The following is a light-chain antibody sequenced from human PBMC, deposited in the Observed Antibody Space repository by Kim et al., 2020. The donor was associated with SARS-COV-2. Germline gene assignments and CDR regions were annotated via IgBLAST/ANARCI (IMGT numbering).Light chain of an antibody. Sequence: PGERATLACRASQSVSSSYLAWYQQKPGQAPRLLIYGASSRATGIPDRFSGSGSGTDFTLTISRLEPEDFAVYYCQQYGSSPPWTFGQGTKVDIK. CDR3: QQYGSSPPWT. CDR1: QSVSSSY. V-gene: IGKV3-20*01. CDR2: GAS. J-gene: IGKJ1*01.